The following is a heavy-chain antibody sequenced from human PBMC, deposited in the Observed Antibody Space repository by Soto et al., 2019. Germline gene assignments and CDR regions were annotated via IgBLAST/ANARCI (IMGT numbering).Heavy chain of an antibody. D-gene: IGHD2-8*01. CDR2: ISYDGSNK. V-gene: IGHV3-30-3*01. J-gene: IGHJ6*02. Sequence: GGSLRLSCAASGFTFSSYAMHWVRQAPGKGLEWVAVISYDGSNKYYADSVKGRFTISRDNSKNTLYLQMNSLRAEDTAVYYCARFMVHGPQYYYYYGMDVWGQGTTVTVSS. CDR3: ARFMVHGPQYYYYYGMDV. CDR1: GFTFSSYA.